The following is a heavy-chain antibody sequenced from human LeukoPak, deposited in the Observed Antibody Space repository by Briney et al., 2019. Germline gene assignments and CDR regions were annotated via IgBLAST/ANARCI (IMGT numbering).Heavy chain of an antibody. CDR3: ARDGIMIPGVIAHDGFGL. J-gene: IGHJ6*02. CDR2: ISGSGSST. CDR1: GFTFSNYA. D-gene: IGHD3-16*01. V-gene: IGHV3-23*01. Sequence: GGSLRLSCAASGFTFSNYAVSWVRQAPGKGLEWVSAISGSGSSTHYADSVKGRFTISRDNSRNTVSLQMNSLRVENTALYFCARDGIMIPGVIAHDGFGLWGQGTTVTVSS.